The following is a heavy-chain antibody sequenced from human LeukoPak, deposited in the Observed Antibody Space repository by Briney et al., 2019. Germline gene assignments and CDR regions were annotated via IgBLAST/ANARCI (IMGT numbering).Heavy chain of an antibody. D-gene: IGHD3-22*01. J-gene: IGHJ4*02. Sequence: SETLSLTCTVSGGSITGYYWKWIRQPAGQGLEWLGRVYSSGVGNYNPSLTSRVTMSVDTSKNQFSLKLTSLTAADTAVYYCAREEFLHEINSGGYFVYWGQGTLVTVSS. V-gene: IGHV4-4*07. CDR2: VYSSGVG. CDR1: GGSITGYY. CDR3: AREEFLHEINSGGYFVY.